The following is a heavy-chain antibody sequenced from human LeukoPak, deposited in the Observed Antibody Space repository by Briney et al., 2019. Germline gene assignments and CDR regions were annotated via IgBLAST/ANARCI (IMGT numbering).Heavy chain of an antibody. CDR2: INSDGSRT. CDR3: VSLTGHDAFDI. D-gene: IGHD2-8*02. Sequence: PGGSLRLSCAASGFTFSRNWMHWVRQAPGKGLVWLSRINSDGSRTIYADSVKGRLTISRDNAKNTLYLEMNSLTVEDTAVYYYVSLTGHDAFDIWGQGTMVTVSS. CDR1: GFTFSRNW. V-gene: IGHV3-74*01. J-gene: IGHJ3*02.